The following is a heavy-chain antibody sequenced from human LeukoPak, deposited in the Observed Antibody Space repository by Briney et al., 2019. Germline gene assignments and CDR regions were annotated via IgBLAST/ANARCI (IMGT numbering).Heavy chain of an antibody. CDR2: INSDGGTT. Sequence: GSLRLSCAASGFTFSSYWMHWVRQAPGKGLVWVSRINSDGGTTGYADSVKGRFTISRDNAKNTLYLQMNSLRGEDTAVYYCARFYCSSSSCLEDYWGQGTLVTVSS. V-gene: IGHV3-74*01. CDR3: ARFYCSSSSCLEDY. D-gene: IGHD2-2*01. CDR1: GFTFSSYW. J-gene: IGHJ4*02.